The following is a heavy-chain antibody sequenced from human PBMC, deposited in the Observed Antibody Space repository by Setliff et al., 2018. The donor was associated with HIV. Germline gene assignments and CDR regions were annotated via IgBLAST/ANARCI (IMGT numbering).Heavy chain of an antibody. CDR3: AKEGRYSSGWYGWNFDY. CDR2: ISGSGGST. Sequence: PGGSLRLSCAASGFNFSSYAMSWVRQAPGKGLEWVSAISGSGGSTYYADSVKGRFTISRDNSKNTLYLQMNSLNAEDTAVYYCAKEGRYSSGWYGWNFDYWGQGTLVTVSS. J-gene: IGHJ4*02. D-gene: IGHD6-19*01. CDR1: GFNFSSYA. V-gene: IGHV3-23*01.